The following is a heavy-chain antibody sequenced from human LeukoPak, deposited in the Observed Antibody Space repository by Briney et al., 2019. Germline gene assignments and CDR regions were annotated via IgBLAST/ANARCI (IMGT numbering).Heavy chain of an antibody. Sequence: ASVKVSCKASGYTFTSYGISWVRQAPGQGLEWMGWISAYNGNTNYAQKLQGRVTMTTDTSTSTAYMELRSLRSDDTAVYHCARDPLQYSSSWYGTSSAYWGQGTLVTVSS. CDR2: ISAYNGNT. CDR1: GYTFTSYG. V-gene: IGHV1-18*01. D-gene: IGHD6-13*01. CDR3: ARDPLQYSSSWYGTSSAY. J-gene: IGHJ4*02.